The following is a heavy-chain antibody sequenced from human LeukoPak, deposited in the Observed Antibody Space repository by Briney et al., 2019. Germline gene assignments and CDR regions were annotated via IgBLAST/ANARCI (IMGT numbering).Heavy chain of an antibody. CDR2: SSANNGTR. J-gene: IGHJ3*02. CDR3: AMKGDYDDFDI. CDR1: GYTFSSYG. Sequence: GASVKVSCKASGYTFSSYGIRWLRQAPGQGLEWMGWSSANNGTRNYAQKLQGRVTMTTDTSTSTAYMELRSLRSDDTAVYYCAMKGDYDDFDIWGQGTMVTVSS. V-gene: IGHV1-18*01. D-gene: IGHD3-10*01.